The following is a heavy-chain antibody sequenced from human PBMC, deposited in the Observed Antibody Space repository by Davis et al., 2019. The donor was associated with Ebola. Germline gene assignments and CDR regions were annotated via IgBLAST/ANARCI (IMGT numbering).Heavy chain of an antibody. D-gene: IGHD1-14*01. V-gene: IGHV3-9*01. CDR3: ARDITG. Sequence: SLKISCAASGFTFDDYAMHWVRQAPGKGLEWVSGISWNSGSIGYADSVKGRFTISRDNAKNSLYLQMNSLRDEDTAVYYCARDITGWGQGTLVTVSS. J-gene: IGHJ4*02. CDR2: ISWNSGSI. CDR1: GFTFDDYA.